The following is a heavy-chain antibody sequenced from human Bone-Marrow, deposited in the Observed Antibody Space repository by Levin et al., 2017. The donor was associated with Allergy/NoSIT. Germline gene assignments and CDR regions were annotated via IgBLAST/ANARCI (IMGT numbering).Heavy chain of an antibody. CDR3: ARTLYKRGDYGMDV. Sequence: GESLKISCKASGYTFTRYYMHWVRQAPGQGLEWMGIINPTGGSTSYAQKFQGRVTMTRDTSTSTVYMELSSLRSEDTAMYYCARTLYKRGDYGMDVWGQGTTVTVSS. J-gene: IGHJ6*02. CDR2: INPTGGST. CDR1: GYTFTRYY. D-gene: IGHD5-24*01. V-gene: IGHV1-46*01.